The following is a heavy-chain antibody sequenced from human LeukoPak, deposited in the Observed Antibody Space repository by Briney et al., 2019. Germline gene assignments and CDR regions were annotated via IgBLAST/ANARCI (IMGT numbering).Heavy chain of an antibody. V-gene: IGHV5-51*01. CDR2: IYPGDSDT. D-gene: IGHD3-22*01. CDR3: ATTYYYDSSGYPDAFDI. J-gene: IGHJ3*02. CDR1: GSPFTSYW. Sequence: GGSLKISWQASGSPFTSYWIAWVRRLPGKGLEWMGIIYPGDSDTRYSPSFQGQVTISADKSISTAYLQWSSLKASDTAMYYCATTYYYDSSGYPDAFDIWGQGTMVTVSS.